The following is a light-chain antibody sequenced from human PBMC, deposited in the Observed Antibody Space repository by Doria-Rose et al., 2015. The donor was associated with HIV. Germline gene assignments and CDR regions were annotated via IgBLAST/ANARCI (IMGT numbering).Light chain of an antibody. Sequence: TQSPGTLSLSPGERATLSCRASQSFSSTHLAWYQQKPGQAPSLLIYDGSTRATGIPDRFSASGSGTDFTLTINRLEPEDFALYYCHQYGPSWTFGQGTKVEI. V-gene: IGKV3-20*01. J-gene: IGKJ1*01. CDR2: DGS. CDR3: HQYGPSWT. CDR1: QSFSSTH.